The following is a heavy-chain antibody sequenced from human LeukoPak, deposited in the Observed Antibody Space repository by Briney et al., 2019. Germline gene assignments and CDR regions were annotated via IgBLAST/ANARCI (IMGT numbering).Heavy chain of an antibody. Sequence: HPGGSLRLSCSASGFSFSSYTMTWVRQAPGKGPEWVSIISGGGDTTFYTDSVKGRFTISRDNSKNTLYLQMNSLRAEDTAVYYCAKPQQLEIDAFGIWGQGTMVTVSS. D-gene: IGHD6-13*01. CDR1: GFSFSSYT. J-gene: IGHJ3*02. CDR3: AKPQQLEIDAFGI. V-gene: IGHV3-23*01. CDR2: ISGGGDTT.